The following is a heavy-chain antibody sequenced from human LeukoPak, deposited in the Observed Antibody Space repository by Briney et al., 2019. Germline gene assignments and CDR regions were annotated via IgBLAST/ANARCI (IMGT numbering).Heavy chain of an antibody. Sequence: SGGSLRLPCAASGFSLTSFAMAWVRQSPGKRLEWVSGILADGYTTYYADSVKGRFTISRDISKNTMYLQMNSLTADDTATYFCAKDLNYGDGRWEFDPWGQGTLVTVA. CDR3: AKDLNYGDGRWEFDP. J-gene: IGHJ5*02. D-gene: IGHD4/OR15-4a*01. V-gene: IGHV3-23*01. CDR2: ILADGYTT. CDR1: GFSLTSFA.